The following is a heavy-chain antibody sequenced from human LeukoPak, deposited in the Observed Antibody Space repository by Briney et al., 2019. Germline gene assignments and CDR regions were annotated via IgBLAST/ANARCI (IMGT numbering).Heavy chain of an antibody. CDR2: IIPILDVT. D-gene: IGHD3-9*01. CDR3: ARGGGVDILTGFQY. V-gene: IGHV1-69*04. CDR1: GGTFTNYA. Sequence: SVKVSCKAPGGTFTNYAINWVRQGPGQGLEWMGRIIPILDVTNYAQKFQGRVTITADQSTSTAYMELSSLRYEDTAVYYCARGGGVDILTGFQYWGQGTLVTVSS. J-gene: IGHJ4*02.